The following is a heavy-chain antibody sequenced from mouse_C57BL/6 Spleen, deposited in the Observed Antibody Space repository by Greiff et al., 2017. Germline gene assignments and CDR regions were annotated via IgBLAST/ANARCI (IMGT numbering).Heavy chain of an antibody. CDR3: TRDEVSSGYGAMDY. V-gene: IGHV5-9-1*02. CDR1: GFTFSSYA. CDR2: ISSGGDYI. Sequence: EVMLVESGEGLVKPGGSLKLSCAASGFTFSSYAMSWVRQTPEKRLEWVAYISSGGDYIYYADTVKGRFTIFRDNARNTLYLQMSSLKSEDTAMYYGTRDEVSSGYGAMDYWGQGTSVTVSS. D-gene: IGHD3-2*02. J-gene: IGHJ4*01.